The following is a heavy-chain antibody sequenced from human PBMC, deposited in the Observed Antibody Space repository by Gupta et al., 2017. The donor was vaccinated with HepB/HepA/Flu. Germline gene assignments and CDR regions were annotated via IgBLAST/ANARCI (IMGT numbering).Heavy chain of an antibody. D-gene: IGHD3-10*01. J-gene: IGHJ4*02. CDR1: GGSISSSSYY. Sequence: QLQLQESGPGLVKPSETLSLTCTVSGGSISSSSYYWGWIRQPPGKGLEWIGSIYYSGSTYYNPSLKSRVTISVDTSKNQFSLKLSSVTAADTAVYYCARLVIWFGDPNYFDYWGQGTLVTVSS. V-gene: IGHV4-39*01. CDR2: IYYSGST. CDR3: ARLVIWFGDPNYFDY.